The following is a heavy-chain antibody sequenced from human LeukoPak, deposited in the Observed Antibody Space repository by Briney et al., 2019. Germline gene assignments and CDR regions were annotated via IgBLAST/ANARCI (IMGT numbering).Heavy chain of an antibody. CDR2: IRSKANSYAT. Sequence: GGSLRLSCAASGFTFSGSAMHGVRQASGKGLEWVGRIRSKANSYATAYAASVKGRFTISRDDSKNTAYLQMNSLKTEDTAVYYCARAMVREHLDYWGQGTLVTVSS. V-gene: IGHV3-73*01. CDR1: GFTFSGSA. J-gene: IGHJ4*02. D-gene: IGHD3-10*01. CDR3: ARAMVREHLDY.